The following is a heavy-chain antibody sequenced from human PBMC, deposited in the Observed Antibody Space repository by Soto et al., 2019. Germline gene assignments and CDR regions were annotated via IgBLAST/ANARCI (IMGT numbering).Heavy chain of an antibody. V-gene: IGHV1-18*03. CDR1: GYPFTSYG. J-gene: IGHJ3*02. D-gene: IGHD5-12*01. CDR3: ARGRIVASIHDAFEI. CDR2: ISAYNGKR. Sequence: QGQLLQSGDEVKTPGASVRVSCRASGYPFTSYGISWVRQAPGQGLEWVAWISAYNGKRDTAQKFQGRVTMTLDTSTDTAHMELGDLTSADMAVYYCARGRIVASIHDAFEIWGQGTKVTVSS.